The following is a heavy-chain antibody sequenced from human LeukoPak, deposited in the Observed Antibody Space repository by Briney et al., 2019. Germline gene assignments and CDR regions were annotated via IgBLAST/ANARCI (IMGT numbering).Heavy chain of an antibody. CDR2: IRSYAYRGTT. CDR3: SRGPIQLWVHNGMDV. J-gene: IGHJ6*02. D-gene: IGHD5-18*01. CDR1: GFTLGDHA. Sequence: PGRSLRLSCTTSGFTLGDHAMSWVRQAPGKGLEWVGFIRSYAYRGTTEYAASVKGRFTISRDDSRSIVYLQMNGLKSEDTGICYCSRGPIQLWVHNGMDVWGQGPTVTVSS. V-gene: IGHV3-49*04.